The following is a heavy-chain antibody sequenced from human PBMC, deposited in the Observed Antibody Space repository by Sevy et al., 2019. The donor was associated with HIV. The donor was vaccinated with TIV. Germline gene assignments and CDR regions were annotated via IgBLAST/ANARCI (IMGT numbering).Heavy chain of an antibody. J-gene: IGHJ4*02. D-gene: IGHD6-6*01. CDR1: GYSIRNGYY. Sequence: SETLSLTCTVSGYSIRNGYYWAWIRQPPGKGLEWIGSIHHSGITHYNPSLKSRVIISVDTSKNQVSLELSSVTAADTAMYCCARDRKYPLYYFDYWGQGILVTVSS. CDR3: ARDRKYPLYYFDY. CDR2: IHHSGIT. V-gene: IGHV4-38-2*02.